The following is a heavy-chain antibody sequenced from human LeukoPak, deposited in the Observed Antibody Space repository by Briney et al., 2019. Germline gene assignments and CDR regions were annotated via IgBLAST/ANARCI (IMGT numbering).Heavy chain of an antibody. Sequence: SVKVSCKASGGTNVAISWVRQAPGQELEWMGGIIPILGTANHAQRFQGRVTITADESTSTAYMELSSLRSEDTAVYYCAGGREYCNSTSCPWGQETLVTVSS. V-gene: IGHV1-69*13. J-gene: IGHJ5*02. CDR1: GGTNVA. CDR2: IIPILGTA. D-gene: IGHD2-2*01. CDR3: AGGREYCNSTSCP.